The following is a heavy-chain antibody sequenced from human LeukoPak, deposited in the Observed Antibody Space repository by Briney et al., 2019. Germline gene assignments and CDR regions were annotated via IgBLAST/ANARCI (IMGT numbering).Heavy chain of an antibody. D-gene: IGHD3-3*01. CDR1: GGSISSSNW. CDR2: IYHSGST. V-gene: IGHV4-4*02. Sequence: SETLSLTCAVSGGSISSSNWWSWVRQPPGKELEWIGEIYHSGSTNYNPSLKSRVTISVDKSKNQFSLKLSSVTAADTAVYYCAASITIFGVVINNWFDPWGQGTLVTVSS. CDR3: AASITIFGVVINNWFDP. J-gene: IGHJ5*02.